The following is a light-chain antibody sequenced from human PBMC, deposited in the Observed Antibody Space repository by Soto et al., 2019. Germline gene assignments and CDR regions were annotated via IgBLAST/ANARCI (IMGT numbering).Light chain of an antibody. J-gene: IGKJ4*01. CDR1: QSISNY. CDR3: QQSYGTPLT. Sequence: DMEMTQSPSSLSASVGDRVTITCRASQSISNYLNWYQHKPGKVPKLLIYAASSLQSGVPTRFSGSGSGTDFTLTINRLHPEDCATYYCQQSYGTPLTFGGGTKIEIK. CDR2: AAS. V-gene: IGKV1-39*01.